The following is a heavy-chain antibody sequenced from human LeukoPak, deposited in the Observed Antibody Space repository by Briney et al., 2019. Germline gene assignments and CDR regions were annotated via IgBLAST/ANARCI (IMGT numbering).Heavy chain of an antibody. D-gene: IGHD2-15*01. CDR1: GGTFSSYA. V-gene: IGHV1-2*06. J-gene: IGHJ6*03. Sequence: ASVKVSCKASGGTFSSYAISWVRQAPGQGLEWMGRINPNSGGTNYAQKFQGRVTMTRDTSISTAYMELSRLRSDDTAVYYCARGATYCSGGSCYYYYYYYYMDVWGKGTTVTVSS. CDR2: INPNSGGT. CDR3: ARGATYCSGGSCYYYYYYYYMDV.